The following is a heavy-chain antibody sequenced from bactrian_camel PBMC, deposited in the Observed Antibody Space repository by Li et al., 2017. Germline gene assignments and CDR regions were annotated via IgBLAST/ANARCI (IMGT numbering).Heavy chain of an antibody. CDR2: LWIGGATT. Sequence: HVQLVESGGGSVQAGGSLRLSCVAGRYTYKRNCMGWFRQRPGKDREGLAVLWIGGATTTYADSVKGRFTISRDNAKNTVYLQMDSLKSEDSAVYYCTREQFAYWGQGTQVTVS. V-gene: IGHV3S1*01. J-gene: IGHJ6*01. CDR3: TREQFAY. CDR1: RYTYKRNC.